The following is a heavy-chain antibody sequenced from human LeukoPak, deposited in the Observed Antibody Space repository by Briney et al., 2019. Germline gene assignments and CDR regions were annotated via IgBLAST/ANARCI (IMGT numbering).Heavy chain of an antibody. CDR2: INPNSGGT. Sequence: ASVKVSCKASGYTFTCYYMHWVRQAPGQGLEWMGWINPNSGGTNYAQKFQGRVTMTRDTSISTAYMELSRLRSDDTAVYYCASNSGVYSSGWYFDYWGQGTLVTVSS. D-gene: IGHD6-19*01. CDR1: GYTFTCYY. J-gene: IGHJ4*02. CDR3: ASNSGVYSSGWYFDY. V-gene: IGHV1-2*02.